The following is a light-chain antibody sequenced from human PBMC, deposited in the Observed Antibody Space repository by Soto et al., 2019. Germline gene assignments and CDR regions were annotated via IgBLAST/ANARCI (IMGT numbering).Light chain of an antibody. Sequence: QSALTQPASVSVSPGQSITISCNGTSSDVGGYNFVSWYQQYQGKAPKLMIFDVSNRPSGVSNRFSGSKSGNTASLTISGLQAEDEDDYYCNSYPSRGASYVVFGGGTKLTVL. CDR3: NSYPSRGASYVV. V-gene: IGLV2-14*03. CDR1: SSDVGGYNF. CDR2: DVS. J-gene: IGLJ2*01.